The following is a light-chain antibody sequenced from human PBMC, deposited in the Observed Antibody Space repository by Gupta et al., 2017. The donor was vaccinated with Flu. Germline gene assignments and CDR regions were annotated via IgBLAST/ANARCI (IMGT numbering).Light chain of an antibody. J-gene: IGKJ1*01. CDR2: DAS. CDR3: QQYNDRPRS. CDR1: QSLGSN. Sequence: PATLSVSPGERATLSCRATQSLGSNLAWYQQKPGQAPRLLIYDASTRATGVPARFSGGGSGTEFTLTISSLQSEDFALYFCQQYNDRPRSFGQGTKVEVK. V-gene: IGKV3-15*01.